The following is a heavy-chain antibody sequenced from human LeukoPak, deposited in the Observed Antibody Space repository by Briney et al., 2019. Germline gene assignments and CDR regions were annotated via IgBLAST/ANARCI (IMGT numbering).Heavy chain of an antibody. J-gene: IGHJ3*02. CDR1: GYSISSGYY. V-gene: IGHV4-38-2*01. CDR3: ASYSSHDAFDI. CDR2: IDHSGST. Sequence: RPSETLSLTCAVSGYSISSGYYWGWSRQPPGRGLEWTGSIDHSGSTYYNPSLKSRFTISVDTSKNQLSLKLSSVTAADTAVYYCASYSSHDAFDIWGQGTMVTVSS. D-gene: IGHD3-10*01.